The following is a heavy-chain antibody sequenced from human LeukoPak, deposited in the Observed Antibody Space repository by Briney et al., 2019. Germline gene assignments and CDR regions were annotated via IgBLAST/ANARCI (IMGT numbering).Heavy chain of an antibody. V-gene: IGHV3-23*01. CDR2: ISGSGGST. D-gene: IGHD6-19*01. J-gene: IGHJ5*02. Sequence: PGGSLRLSCAASGFSFSSYGMTWVRQAPGKGLEWVSAISGSGGSTYYADSVKGRFTISRDNSKNTLYLQMNSLRAEDTAVYYCAKISYSSGWFPASWGQGTLVTVSS. CDR1: GFSFSSYG. CDR3: AKISYSSGWFPAS.